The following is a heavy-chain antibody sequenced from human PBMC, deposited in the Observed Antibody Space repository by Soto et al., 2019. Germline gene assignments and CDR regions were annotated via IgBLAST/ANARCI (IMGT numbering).Heavy chain of an antibody. CDR1: GGTFSTYT. CDR2: IIPISGII. J-gene: IGHJ3*02. CDR3: ARKGPPRDAFDI. V-gene: IGHV1-8*02. Sequence: ASVKVSCKASGGTFSTYTITWVRQAPGQGLEWMGRIIPISGIINYAQKFQGRVTMTRNTSISTAYMELSSLRAEDTAIYYCARKGPPRDAFDIWGQGTMVTVSS.